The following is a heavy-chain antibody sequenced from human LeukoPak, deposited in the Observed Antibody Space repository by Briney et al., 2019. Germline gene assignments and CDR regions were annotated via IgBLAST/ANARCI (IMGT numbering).Heavy chain of an antibody. CDR1: GLTVSSNY. J-gene: IGHJ6*02. D-gene: IGHD3-10*01. V-gene: IGHV3-53*05. CDR2: IYSGGST. Sequence: GGSLRLSCAASGLTVSSNYMSWVRQAPGKGLEWVSVIYSGGSTYYVDSVKGRFTISRDNSKNTLYLQMNSLRAEDTAVYYCARDRGHLLWFGELFSYYYGMDVWGQGTTVTVSS. CDR3: ARDRGHLLWFGELFSYYYGMDV.